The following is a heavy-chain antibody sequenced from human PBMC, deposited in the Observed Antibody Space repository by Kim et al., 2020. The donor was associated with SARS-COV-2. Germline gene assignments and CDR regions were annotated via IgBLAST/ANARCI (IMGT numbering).Heavy chain of an antibody. CDR3: ARDSRNYYASSGYTY. V-gene: IGHV4-31*03. J-gene: IGHJ4*02. D-gene: IGHD3-22*01. CDR1: GGSISSGGYY. Sequence: SETLSLTCTVSGGSISSGGYYWSWIRQHPGKGLEWIGYIYYSGSTYYNPSLKSRVTISVDTSKNQFSLKLSSVTAADTAVYYCARDSRNYYASSGYTYWGQGTLVTVS. CDR2: IYYSGST.